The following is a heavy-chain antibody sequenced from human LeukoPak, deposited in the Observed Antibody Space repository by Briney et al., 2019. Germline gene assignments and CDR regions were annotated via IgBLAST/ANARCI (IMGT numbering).Heavy chain of an antibody. J-gene: IGHJ6*03. CDR3: ARDSVQDSYYYYMDV. V-gene: IGHV3-48*01. CDR1: GFTFSSYS. Sequence: PGGPLRLSCGASGFTFSSYSMNWVRQAQGRGLEWVSYISRGSGTIYYADSVKGRFTISRDNAKNSLYLQMNSLRAEDTAVYYCARDSVQDSYYYYMDVWGKGTTVTVSS. D-gene: IGHD1-1*01. CDR2: ISRGSGTI.